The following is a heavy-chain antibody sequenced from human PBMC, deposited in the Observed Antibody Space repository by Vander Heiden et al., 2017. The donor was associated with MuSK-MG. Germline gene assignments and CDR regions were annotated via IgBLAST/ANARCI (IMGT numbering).Heavy chain of an antibody. CDR1: GFTFSSYG. V-gene: IGHV3-33*01. CDR2: IWYDGSNT. CDR3: AIGDSSGWHEFDY. D-gene: IGHD6-19*01. Sequence: QVQLVGSGGGVVQPGRSLTLSCAASGFTFSSYGLIWVRQAPGKGLEWVAVIWYDGSNTYEADAVKGRFTISRDNSKNTMYLQMKRMREEDTAVYYFAIGDSSGWHEFDYWGQGTLVTVSS. J-gene: IGHJ4*02.